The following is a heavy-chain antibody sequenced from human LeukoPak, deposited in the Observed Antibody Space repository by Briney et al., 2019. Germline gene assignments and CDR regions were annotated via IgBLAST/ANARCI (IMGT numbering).Heavy chain of an antibody. D-gene: IGHD2-21*02. V-gene: IGHV3-21*01. CDR3: ARPAYCGGDCYFDY. CDR2: ISSSSSYI. J-gene: IGHJ4*02. CDR1: GFTFSSYW. Sequence: GGSLRLSCAASGFTFSSYWMNWARQAPGKGLEWVSSISSSSSYIYYADSVKGRFTISRDNAKNSLYLQMNSLRAEDTAVYYCARPAYCGGDCYFDYWGQGTLVTVSS.